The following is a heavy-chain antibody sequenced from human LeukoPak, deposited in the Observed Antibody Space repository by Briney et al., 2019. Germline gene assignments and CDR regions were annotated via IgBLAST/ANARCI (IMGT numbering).Heavy chain of an antibody. CDR2: IYTSGST. CDR1: GGSISGYY. Sequence: SETLSLTCTVSGGSISGYYWSWIRQPAGKGLEWIGRIYTSGSTNYNPSLKSRVTMSVDTSKNQFSLKLSSVTAADTAVYYCARDWNYYDSSGYRYYFDYWGQGTLVTVSS. D-gene: IGHD3-22*01. CDR3: ARDWNYYDSSGYRYYFDY. J-gene: IGHJ4*02. V-gene: IGHV4-4*07.